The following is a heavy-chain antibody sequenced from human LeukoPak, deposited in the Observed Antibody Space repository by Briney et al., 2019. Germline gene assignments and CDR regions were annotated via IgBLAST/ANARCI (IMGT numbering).Heavy chain of an antibody. Sequence: ASVKVSCKASGYTFTSYYMHWVRQAPGQGLEWMGIINPSGGSTSYAQKLQGRVTMTTDTSTSTAYMELRSLRSDDTAVYYCARVTVAVAGRYFDYWGQGTLVTVSS. V-gene: IGHV1-46*01. D-gene: IGHD6-19*01. CDR3: ARVTVAVAGRYFDY. CDR1: GYTFTSYY. CDR2: INPSGGST. J-gene: IGHJ4*02.